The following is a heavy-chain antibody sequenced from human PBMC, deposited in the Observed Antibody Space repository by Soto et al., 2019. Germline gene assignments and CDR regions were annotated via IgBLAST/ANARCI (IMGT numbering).Heavy chain of an antibody. V-gene: IGHV2-5*02. J-gene: IGHJ4*02. CDR1: GFSLSSTRVA. CDR2: IYWDDDK. CDR3: AHIVVAGLGYDFDY. Sequence: QITLKESGPPLVKPTQTLTLTCTFSGFSLSSTRVAVGWIRQPPGKALEWLALIYWDDDKRYSSFLKSRLTITKDTSKNHVVLTMSNMDPVDTARYYCAHIVVAGLGYDFDYWGQGTLVTVSS. D-gene: IGHD6-19*01.